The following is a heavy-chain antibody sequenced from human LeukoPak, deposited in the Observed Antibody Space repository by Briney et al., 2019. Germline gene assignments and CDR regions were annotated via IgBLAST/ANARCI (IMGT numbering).Heavy chain of an antibody. CDR2: ITSNGGST. V-gene: IGHV3-64*01. D-gene: IGHD5-24*01. CDR3: ARGRRSCFDY. CDR1: GFTFSSYG. J-gene: IGHJ4*02. Sequence: AGGSLRLSCAASGFTFSSYGMSWVRQAPGKGLEYVSAITSNGGSTYYANSVKGRFAISRDNSKNTLYLQMGSLRADDMAVYYCARGRRSCFDYWGQGTLVTVSS.